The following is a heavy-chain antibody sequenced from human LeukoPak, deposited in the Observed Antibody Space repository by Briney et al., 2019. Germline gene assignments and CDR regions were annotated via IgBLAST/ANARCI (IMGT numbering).Heavy chain of an antibody. Sequence: SETLSLTCTVSGGSISSYYWSWIRQPAGKGLEWIGRIYTSGSTNYNPSLKSRVTMSVDTSKNQFSLKLSSVTAADTAVYYCARVRTWYCSSTSCYDNYYYMDVWGKETTVTISS. CDR1: GGSISSYY. D-gene: IGHD2-2*01. J-gene: IGHJ6*03. CDR2: IYTSGST. CDR3: ARVRTWYCSSTSCYDNYYYMDV. V-gene: IGHV4-4*07.